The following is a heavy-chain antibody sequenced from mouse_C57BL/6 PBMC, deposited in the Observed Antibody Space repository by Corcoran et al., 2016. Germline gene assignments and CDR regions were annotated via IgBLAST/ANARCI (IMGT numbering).Heavy chain of an antibody. J-gene: IGHJ2*01. CDR2: IKTYSGVP. CDR3: ARWNYDTGTDYFDY. D-gene: IGHD4-1*01. V-gene: IGHV9-3*01. CDR1: GYTFTTYG. Sequence: QIQLVQSGPELKKPGETVKISCKASGYTFTTYGMSWVKQAPGKGLKWMGWIKTYSGVPTYADDFRGRFAFSLETSASTAYLQINNLKNEDTATYFCARWNYDTGTDYFDYWGQGTTLTVSS.